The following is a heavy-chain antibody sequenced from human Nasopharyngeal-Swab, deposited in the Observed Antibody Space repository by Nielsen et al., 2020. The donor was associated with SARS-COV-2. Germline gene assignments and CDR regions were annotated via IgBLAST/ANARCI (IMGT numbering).Heavy chain of an antibody. CDR3: ARAHTRSCTDGVCFRSQVYNWFDP. Sequence: SGKVSCKASGDTFSSSAITWVRQAPGQGLEWMGGIIPMFGTADYAQKFQGRVTITADRSTSTAYMEMNSLRSEDTAVYYCARAHTRSCTDGVCFRSQVYNWFDPWGQGTLVTVSS. V-gene: IGHV1-69*06. J-gene: IGHJ5*02. CDR1: GDTFSSSA. CDR2: IIPMFGTA. D-gene: IGHD2-8*01.